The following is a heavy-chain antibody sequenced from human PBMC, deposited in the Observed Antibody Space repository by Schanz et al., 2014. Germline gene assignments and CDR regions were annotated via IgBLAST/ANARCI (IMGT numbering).Heavy chain of an antibody. V-gene: IGHV3-48*01. D-gene: IGHD3-10*01. CDR1: GFTFSSYW. J-gene: IGHJ3*02. CDR2: ISGSSRTI. CDR3: AKGRFGELSAFDI. Sequence: EVQLVESGGGLVQPGGSLRLSCAASGFTFSSYWMHWVRQAPGKGLEWVSYISGSSRTIYYADSMKGRFTISRDNAKNSLYLEMNSLRAEDTALYYCAKGRFGELSAFDIWGQGTMVTVSS.